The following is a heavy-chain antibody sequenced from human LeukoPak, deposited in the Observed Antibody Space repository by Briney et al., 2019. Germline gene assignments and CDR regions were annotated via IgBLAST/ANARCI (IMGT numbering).Heavy chain of an antibody. J-gene: IGHJ4*02. V-gene: IGHV3-7*01. CDR1: GFTFSNNW. Sequence: GGSLRLSCAASGFTFSNNWMTWVRQAPGKGLEWVASVKKDASEKYYVDSVKGRFTISRDNAKNSLYLQMNSLRAEDTAVYYCASDFTVEGRFDYWGQGTLVTVSS. D-gene: IGHD4-23*01. CDR3: ASDFTVEGRFDY. CDR2: VKKDASEK.